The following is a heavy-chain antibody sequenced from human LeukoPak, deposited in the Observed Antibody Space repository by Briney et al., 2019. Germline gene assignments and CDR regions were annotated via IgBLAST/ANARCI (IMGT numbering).Heavy chain of an antibody. CDR1: GFTFSSYE. Sequence: PGGSLRLSCAGSGFTFSSYEMSWVRQAPGKGLEWVSCISTSGSTTYYADSVKGRFTISRDNAKNSLFLQMNTLTVEDTAVYYCARGALHVFDYWGQGTPVTVSS. CDR2: ISTSGSTT. CDR3: ARGALHVFDY. J-gene: IGHJ4*02. V-gene: IGHV3-48*03. D-gene: IGHD3-10*02.